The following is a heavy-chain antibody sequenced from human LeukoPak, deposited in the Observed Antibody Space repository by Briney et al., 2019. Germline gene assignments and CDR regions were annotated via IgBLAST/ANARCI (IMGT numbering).Heavy chain of an antibody. V-gene: IGHV1-18*01. D-gene: IGHD4/OR15-4a*01. CDR1: GYTSTSYG. Sequence: ASVKVSCKASGYTSTSYGISWVRQAPGQGLEWMGWISGYNGNTDYAQKLQGRVTMTTDTSTSTVYMELRSLRSDDTAVYYCAREAFTTRCYDSWGQGTLVTVSS. CDR3: AREAFTTRCYDS. CDR2: ISGYNGNT. J-gene: IGHJ4*02.